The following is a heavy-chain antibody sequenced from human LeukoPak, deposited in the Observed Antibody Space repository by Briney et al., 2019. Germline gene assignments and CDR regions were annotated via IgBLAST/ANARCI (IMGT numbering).Heavy chain of an antibody. CDR3: AKFPPSLVDTAMAFDY. J-gene: IGHJ4*02. CDR1: GFTFSDHY. V-gene: IGHV3-72*01. Sequence: PGGSLRLSCAVSGFTFSDHYMDWVRQAPGKGLEWIGRSRNEGHSYSTDFAASVRGRAALSRDHSRDPLYLQINSLRTNDTAVYYCAKFPPSLVDTAMAFDYWGQGTLVTVSS. D-gene: IGHD5-18*01. CDR2: SRNEGHSYST.